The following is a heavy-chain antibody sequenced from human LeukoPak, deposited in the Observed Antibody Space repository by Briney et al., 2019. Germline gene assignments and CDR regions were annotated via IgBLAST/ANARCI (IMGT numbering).Heavy chain of an antibody. D-gene: IGHD6-19*01. CDR1: GGSISGYF. CDR2: IYYSGST. CDR3: ARYSSGGDYFDH. J-gene: IGHJ4*02. Sequence: NPSETLSLTCTVSGGSISGYFWSWIRQPPGKGLEWIGFIYYSGSTNYNPSLKSRVTISIDTSKNQFSLRLSSVTAADTAVYYCARYSSGGDYFDHWGQGTLVTVSS. V-gene: IGHV4-59*08.